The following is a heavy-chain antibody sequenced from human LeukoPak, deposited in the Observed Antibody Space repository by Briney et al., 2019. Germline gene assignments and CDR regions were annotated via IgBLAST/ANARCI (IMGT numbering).Heavy chain of an antibody. Sequence: GGSLRLSCAASALTFSSYSMDWVRQAPVKGLEWVSSISSSSSYIYYADSVKGRFTISRDNAKNSLYLQMNSLRAEDTAVYYCARRAGAYSHPYDYWGQGTLVTVSS. D-gene: IGHD4/OR15-4a*01. J-gene: IGHJ4*02. CDR1: ALTFSSYS. V-gene: IGHV3-21*01. CDR2: ISSSSSYI. CDR3: ARRAGAYSHPYDY.